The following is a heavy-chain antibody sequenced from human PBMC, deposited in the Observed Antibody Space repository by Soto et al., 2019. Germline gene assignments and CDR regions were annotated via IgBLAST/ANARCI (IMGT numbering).Heavy chain of an antibody. J-gene: IGHJ3*02. CDR3: ARDIAFDI. CDR2: INAGNGNT. Sequence: HHEPKQRLEWMGWINAGNGNTKYSQKFQGRVTITRDTSASTAYMELSSLRSEATAVYYCARDIAFDIWAQRTLVSV. V-gene: IGHV1-3*01.